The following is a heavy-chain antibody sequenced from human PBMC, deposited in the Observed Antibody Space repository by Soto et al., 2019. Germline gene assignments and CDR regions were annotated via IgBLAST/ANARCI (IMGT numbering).Heavy chain of an antibody. D-gene: IGHD3-3*01. CDR3: ARGHRYYDFWSGSAGWFDP. V-gene: IGHV1-8*01. CDR1: GYTFTSYD. Sequence: GASVKVSCKASGYTFTSYDINWVRQATGQGLEWMGWMNPNSGNTGYAQKLQGRVTMTRNTSISTAYMELSSLRSEDTAVYYCARGHRYYDFWSGSAGWFDPWGQGTLVTVSS. J-gene: IGHJ5*02. CDR2: MNPNSGNT.